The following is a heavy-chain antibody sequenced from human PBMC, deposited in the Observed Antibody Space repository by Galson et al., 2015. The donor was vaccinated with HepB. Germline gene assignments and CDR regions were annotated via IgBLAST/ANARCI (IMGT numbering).Heavy chain of an antibody. J-gene: IGHJ5*02. CDR1: GYTFSDYY. CDR2: IYPDDSDT. Sequence: QSGAEVKKPGESLKISCEASGYTFSDYYIAWVRQMPGKGLECMGIIYPDDSDTKYSPSFPSQVTFSVDKSVTTAYLQWSGLRASDIGIYYCARVRGSGLDPHSWFDVWGQGTLVTVSS. D-gene: IGHD3-10*01. CDR3: ARVRGSGLDPHSWFDV. V-gene: IGHV5-51*03.